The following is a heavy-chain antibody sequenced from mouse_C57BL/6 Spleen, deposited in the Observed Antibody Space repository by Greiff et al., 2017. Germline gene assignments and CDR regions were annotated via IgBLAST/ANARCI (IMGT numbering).Heavy chain of an antibody. CDR2: INPSNGGT. D-gene: IGHD1-1*01. CDR3: AGTTVVATGAMDY. Sequence: QVQLQQPGTELVKPGASVKLSCKASGYTFTSYWMHWVKQRPGQGLEWIGNINPSNGGTNYNEKFKTKATLTVDKSSSTAYMQLSSLTSEDSAVYYCAGTTVVATGAMDYWGQGTSVTVSS. V-gene: IGHV1-53*01. CDR1: GYTFTSYW. J-gene: IGHJ4*01.